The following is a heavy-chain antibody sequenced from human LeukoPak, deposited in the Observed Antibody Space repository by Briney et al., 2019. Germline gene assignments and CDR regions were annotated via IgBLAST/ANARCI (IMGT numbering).Heavy chain of an antibody. CDR3: ARGSPPRRNYDSRGYYSYYFDY. D-gene: IGHD3-22*01. Sequence: SVKVSCKASEGTFSNYAISWVRQAPGQGLEWMGGIIPLFGAANFAQKLQGRVTMTTDTSTSTVYMELRSLRSDDTAVYYCARGSPPRRNYDSRGYYSYYFDYWGQGTLVTVSS. CDR1: EGTFSNYA. J-gene: IGHJ4*02. CDR2: IIPLFGAA. V-gene: IGHV1-69*05.